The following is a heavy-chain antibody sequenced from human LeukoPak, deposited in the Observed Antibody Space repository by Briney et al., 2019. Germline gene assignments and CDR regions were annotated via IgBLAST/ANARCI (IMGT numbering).Heavy chain of an antibody. CDR2: ICGDGGNT. CDR3: AKVQKVLLVYVTTFDY. CDR1: GFTFDDYA. V-gene: IGHV3-43*02. Sequence: GGSLRLSCVASGFTFDDYAMHWVRQAPGKGLEWVSLICGDGGNTYYTDSVRGRFTISRDNSKNSLYLQMNSLRPEDTALYYCAKVQKVLLVYVTTFDYWGQGTLVTVSS. D-gene: IGHD2-8*01. J-gene: IGHJ4*02.